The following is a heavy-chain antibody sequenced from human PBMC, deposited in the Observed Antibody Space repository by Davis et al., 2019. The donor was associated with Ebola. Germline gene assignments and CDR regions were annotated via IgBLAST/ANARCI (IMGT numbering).Heavy chain of an antibody. CDR1: GFTFDDYA. CDR2: ISWNSGSI. CDR3: AKDYAYGKRITIFDEGYGMDV. D-gene: IGHD3-3*01. Sequence: SLKISCAASGFTFDDYAMHWVRQAPGKGLEWVSGISWNSGSIGYADSVKGRFTISRDNAKNSLYLQMNSLRAEDTALYYCAKDYAYGKRITIFDEGYGMDVWGQGTTVTVSS. V-gene: IGHV3-9*01. J-gene: IGHJ6*02.